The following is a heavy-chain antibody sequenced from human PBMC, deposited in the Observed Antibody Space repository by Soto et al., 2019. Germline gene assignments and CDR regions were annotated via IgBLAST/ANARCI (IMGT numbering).Heavy chain of an antibody. J-gene: IGHJ4*02. CDR3: LAGDYN. CDR1: GITFSSHA. V-gene: IGHV3-48*01. Sequence: EVQLVESGGDLVQPGGSLRLSCAASGITFSSHAMNWVRQAPGKGLEWVTSIRATSATYYADSVKGRFIISRDNAKDSLFLQINRLRAEDTAVYYCLAGDYNWGQGTLVTVSS. CDR2: IRATSAT. D-gene: IGHD4-17*01.